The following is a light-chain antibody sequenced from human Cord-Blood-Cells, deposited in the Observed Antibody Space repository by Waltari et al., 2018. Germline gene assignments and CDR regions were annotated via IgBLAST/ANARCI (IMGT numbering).Light chain of an antibody. V-gene: IGKV4-1*01. Sequence: DIVMTQSPDSLAVSLGERATINCKSSQSVLYSSNNQNYLAWYQQKPGQPPKLLIYWASTRESGGPDRFSGSGSGTEFTLTISSLQAEDVAVYYCQQYYSTPPWTFGQGTKVEIK. CDR3: QQYYSTPPWT. J-gene: IGKJ1*01. CDR2: WAS. CDR1: QSVLYSSNNQNY.